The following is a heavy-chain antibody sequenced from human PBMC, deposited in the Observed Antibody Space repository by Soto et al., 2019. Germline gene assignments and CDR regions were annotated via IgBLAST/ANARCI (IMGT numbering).Heavy chain of an antibody. CDR1: GFTFSGSW. J-gene: IGHJ4*02. D-gene: IGHD3-10*01. Sequence: EVQLVESGGGLVQPGGSLRLSCAASGFTFSGSWMHWVRQAPGKGLIWVSRINDDGSATSYADFVKGRFTISRDNAKDTLFLQMNGLRAEDTAVYYCARGIFGSGTANDYWGQGTLVTVSS. CDR3: ARGIFGSGTANDY. V-gene: IGHV3-74*01. CDR2: INDDGSAT.